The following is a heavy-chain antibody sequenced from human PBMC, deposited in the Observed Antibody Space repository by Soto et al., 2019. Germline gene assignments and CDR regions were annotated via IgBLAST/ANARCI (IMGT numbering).Heavy chain of an antibody. J-gene: IGHJ1*01. CDR2: VEGSGADT. CDR1: GFTFSSYD. D-gene: IGHD1-26*01. CDR3: AKLGASSWGTDYFPP. V-gene: IGHV3-23*01. Sequence: PGGTLRLSCAGSGFTFSSYDLIWVRQAPGQGPEWVSHVEGSGADTYYVDCVKGRVTISRDNSKNTLYLQTNSTITEDTAAYYCAKLGASSWGTDYFPPLGGGTVLT.